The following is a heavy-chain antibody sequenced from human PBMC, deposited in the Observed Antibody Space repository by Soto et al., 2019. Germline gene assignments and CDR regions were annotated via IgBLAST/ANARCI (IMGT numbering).Heavy chain of an antibody. V-gene: IGHV1-18*01. D-gene: IGHD5-12*01. CDR2: ISTYNGNT. Sequence: GASVKVSCKTSGYTFTSYGIDWVRQAPGQGLEWMGWISTYNGNTNYAQKLQGRVTMTTDTSTSTAYMELRSLRSDDTAVYYCARVGEEWLQSSHFDYWGQGTLVTVSS. CDR3: ARVGEEWLQSSHFDY. CDR1: GYTFTSYG. J-gene: IGHJ4*02.